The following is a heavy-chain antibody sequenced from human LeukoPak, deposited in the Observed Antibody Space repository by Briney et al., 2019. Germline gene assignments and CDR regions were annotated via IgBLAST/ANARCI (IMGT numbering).Heavy chain of an antibody. Sequence: SETLSLTCTVSGGSVSSASNYWSWIRQPPGKGLEWIGYMYYSGSTSYNPSLKSRVTISADTSKNQFSLKLSSVTAADTAVYYCARDPGYCSGESCGNFDYWGQGTLVTVSS. CDR2: MYYSGST. CDR1: GGSVSSASNY. D-gene: IGHD2-15*01. V-gene: IGHV4-61*01. CDR3: ARDPGYCSGESCGNFDY. J-gene: IGHJ4*02.